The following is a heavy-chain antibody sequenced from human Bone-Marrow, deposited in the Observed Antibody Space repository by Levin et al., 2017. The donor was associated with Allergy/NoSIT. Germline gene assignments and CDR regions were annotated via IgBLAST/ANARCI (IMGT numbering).Heavy chain of an antibody. CDR3: ARLRDYGDYTPSAFDI. CDR2: IYYSGST. J-gene: IGHJ3*02. CDR1: GGSISSSSYY. V-gene: IGHV4-39*01. D-gene: IGHD4-17*01. Sequence: PSETLSLTCTVSGGSISSSSYYWGWIRQPPGKGLEWIGSIYYSGSTYYNPSLKSRVTISVDTSKNQFSLKLSSVTAADTAVYYCARLRDYGDYTPSAFDIWGQGTMVTVSS.